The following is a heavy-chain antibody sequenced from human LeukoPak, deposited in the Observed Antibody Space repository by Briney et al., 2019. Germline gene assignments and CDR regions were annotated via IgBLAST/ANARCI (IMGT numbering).Heavy chain of an antibody. D-gene: IGHD6-19*01. CDR3: AVAGTIYYYGMDV. CDR2: IYPDDSDT. CDR1: GYIFTTYW. Sequence: HGESLKISCKGSGYIFTTYWIGWVRQMPGKGLEWMGIIYPDDSDTRYSPSFQGQVTISADKSINTAYLQWSSLKASDTAMYYCAVAGTIYYYGMDVWGQGTTVTVSS. J-gene: IGHJ6*02. V-gene: IGHV5-51*01.